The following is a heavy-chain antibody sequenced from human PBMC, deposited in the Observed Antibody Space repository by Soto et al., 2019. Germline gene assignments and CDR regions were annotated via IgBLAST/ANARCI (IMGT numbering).Heavy chain of an antibody. Sequence: SVKVSCKASGFTFTSSAVQWVRQARGQRLEWIGWIVVGSGNTNYAQKFQERVTITRDMSTSTAYMELSSLRSEDTAVYYCAAVAVYSSSWYANWGQGTLVTVSS. D-gene: IGHD6-13*01. CDR3: AAVAVYSSSWYAN. CDR2: IVVGSGNT. J-gene: IGHJ4*02. CDR1: GFTFTSSA. V-gene: IGHV1-58*01.